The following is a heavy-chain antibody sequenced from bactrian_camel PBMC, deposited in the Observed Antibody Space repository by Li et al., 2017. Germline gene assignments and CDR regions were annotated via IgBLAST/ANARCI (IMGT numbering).Heavy chain of an antibody. CDR1: GFSFDYSD. CDR2: IGQDGSL. J-gene: IGHJ4*01. D-gene: IGHD1*01. Sequence: VQLVESGGGSVQAGETLRLACTVSGFSFDYSDWSRYQKVPGKECEMVASIGQDGSLYYADQVKGRFTISKDKAENTVYLQMNNLKPEDTGVYYCGGDFSGPLCVGSEWGRGTQVTVS. CDR3: GGDFSGPLCVGSE. V-gene: IGHV3S63*01.